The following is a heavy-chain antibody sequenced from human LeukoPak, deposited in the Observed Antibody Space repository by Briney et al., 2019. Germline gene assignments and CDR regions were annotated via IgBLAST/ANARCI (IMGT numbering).Heavy chain of an antibody. V-gene: IGHV3-23*01. CDR2: ISGSGGST. CDR3: ARHVVAVGFDY. CDR1: GFTFSSYA. J-gene: IGHJ4*02. D-gene: IGHD3-22*01. Sequence: GGSLRLSCAASGFTFSSYAMSWVRQAPGKGLEWVSAISGSGGSTYHADSVKGRFTISRDNAKNSLYLQMNSLRAEDTAVYYCARHVVAVGFDYWGQGTLVTVSS.